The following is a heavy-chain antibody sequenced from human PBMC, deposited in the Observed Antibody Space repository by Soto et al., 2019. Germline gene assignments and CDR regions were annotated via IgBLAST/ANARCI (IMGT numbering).Heavy chain of an antibody. V-gene: IGHV4-31*03. D-gene: IGHD2-15*01. CDR2: IYYSGST. CDR3: ARVCGVVAATYIDY. Sequence: QVQLQESGPGLVKPSQTLSLTCTVSGGSISSGGYYWSWIRQHPGKGLEWIGYIYYSGSTYYNPSLKSRVTISVDTSKNQFSLKLSSVTAADTAVYYCARVCGVVAATYIDYWGQGTLVTVSS. J-gene: IGHJ4*02. CDR1: GGSISSGGYY.